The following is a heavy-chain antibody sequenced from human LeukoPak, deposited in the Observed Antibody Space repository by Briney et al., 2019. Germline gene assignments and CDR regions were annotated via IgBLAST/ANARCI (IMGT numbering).Heavy chain of an antibody. CDR2: ISGGGDNT. D-gene: IGHD6-19*01. Sequence: PGGSLRLSCVASGFTFSTFGMTWVRQTPGNGLEWVSSISGGGDNTYYADSVKGRSTISRHNSKNTLYLQMDSLRAEDTAIYYCARSGYTSGTGEFDNWGQGTLVTVSS. J-gene: IGHJ4*02. CDR1: GFTFSTFG. CDR3: ARSGYTSGTGEFDN. V-gene: IGHV3-23*01.